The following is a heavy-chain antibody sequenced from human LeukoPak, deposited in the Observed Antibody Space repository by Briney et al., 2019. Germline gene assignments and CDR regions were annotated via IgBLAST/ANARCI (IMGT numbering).Heavy chain of an antibody. CDR1: GYTFTGYY. Sequence: GASVTVSCKASGYTFTGYYMHWVRQAPGQGLEWMGWINPNSGGTNYAQKFEGRVTMTRDTSISTAYMELSRLRSDDTAVYYCARVNSGTYYDFDYWGQGTLVTVSS. CDR3: ARVNSGTYYDFDY. CDR2: INPNSGGT. D-gene: IGHD1-26*01. V-gene: IGHV1-2*02. J-gene: IGHJ4*02.